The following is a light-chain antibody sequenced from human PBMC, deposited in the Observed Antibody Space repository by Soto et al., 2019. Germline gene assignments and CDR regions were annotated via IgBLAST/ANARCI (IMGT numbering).Light chain of an antibody. CDR3: QQANSFPVT. V-gene: IGKV1D-12*01. CDR1: QGIRSW. Sequence: DIQMTQSPSSVSVAVGDRVTITCRASQGIRSWLAWYQQKPGKAPKLLIYAASKLQSGVPSRFSGSGSGTDFTLTISSLQPEDFATYYCQQANSFPVTFGQGTRLEIK. CDR2: AAS. J-gene: IGKJ5*01.